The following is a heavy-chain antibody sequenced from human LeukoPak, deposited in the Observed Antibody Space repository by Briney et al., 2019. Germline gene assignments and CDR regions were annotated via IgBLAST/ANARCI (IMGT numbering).Heavy chain of an antibody. CDR3: TRVGQSYSTSGQALDH. CDR1: GFTFSTYE. V-gene: IGHV3-48*03. CDR2: ISGSADTA. Sequence: GGSLRLSCTASGFTFSTYEINWVRQAPGKGLEWISYISGSADTAYYADSVKGRFTMSRDNARNSLYLQMNSLGAEDTAVYYCTRVGQSYSTSGQALDHWGQGTLVTVSS. J-gene: IGHJ4*02. D-gene: IGHD2-8*01.